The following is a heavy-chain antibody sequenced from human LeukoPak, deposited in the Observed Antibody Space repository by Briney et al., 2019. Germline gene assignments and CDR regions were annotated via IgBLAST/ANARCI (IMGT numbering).Heavy chain of an antibody. V-gene: IGHV4-34*01. CDR1: GGSFSGYY. D-gene: IGHD1-20*01. Sequence: SETLSLTCAVYGGSFSGYYWSWIRQPPGKGLEWIGEINHSGSTNYNPSLKGRVTISVDTSKNQFSLKLSSVTAADTAVYYCARGPAITGTSDYYYYYGMDVWGQGTTVTVSS. CDR3: ARGPAITGTSDYYYYYGMDV. CDR2: INHSGST. J-gene: IGHJ6*02.